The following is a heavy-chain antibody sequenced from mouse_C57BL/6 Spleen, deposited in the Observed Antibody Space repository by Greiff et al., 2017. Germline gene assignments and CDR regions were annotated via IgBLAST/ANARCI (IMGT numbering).Heavy chain of an antibody. CDR1: GFTFSDYG. CDR2: ISSGSSTI. V-gene: IGHV5-17*01. D-gene: IGHD1-1*01. J-gene: IGHJ1*03. Sequence: DVHLVESGGGLVKPGGSLKLSCAASGFTFSDYGMHWVRQAPEKGLEWVAYISSGSSTIYYADTVKGRFTISRDNAKNTLFLQMTSLRSEDTAMYYCARRFTTVVDWYFDVWGTGTTVTVSS. CDR3: ARRFTTVVDWYFDV.